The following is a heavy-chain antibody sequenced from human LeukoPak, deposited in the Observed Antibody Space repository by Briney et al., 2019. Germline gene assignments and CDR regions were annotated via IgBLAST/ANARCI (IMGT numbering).Heavy chain of an antibody. Sequence: PGGSLRLSCAASGSTFSSYEMNWVRQAPGKGLEWVSYISSSGSTIYYADSVKGRFTISRDNAKNSLYLQMNSLRAEDTAVYYCARERAVLWFGEFSNWFDPWGQGTLVTVSS. V-gene: IGHV3-48*03. CDR3: ARERAVLWFGEFSNWFDP. CDR1: GSTFSSYE. CDR2: ISSSGSTI. D-gene: IGHD3-10*01. J-gene: IGHJ5*02.